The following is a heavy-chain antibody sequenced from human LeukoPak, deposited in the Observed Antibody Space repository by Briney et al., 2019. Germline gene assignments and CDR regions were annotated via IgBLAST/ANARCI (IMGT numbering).Heavy chain of an antibody. CDR3: AFRYFTSDAFDI. V-gene: IGHV3-23*01. J-gene: IGHJ3*02. Sequence: LGGSLRLSCAASGFTFSSYAMSWVRQAPGKGLEWVSAISGSGGSTYYADSVRGRFTISRDNAQNSLYLQMNSLRAEDTAVYYCAFRYFTSDAFDIWGQGTTVTVSS. CDR1: GFTFSSYA. D-gene: IGHD2-21*01. CDR2: ISGSGGST.